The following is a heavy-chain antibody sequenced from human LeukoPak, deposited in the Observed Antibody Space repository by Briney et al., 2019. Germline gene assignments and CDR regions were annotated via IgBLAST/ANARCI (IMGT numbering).Heavy chain of an antibody. Sequence: AGGFLRLSYAASGFTVSSNHMSWVRQAPGKGLEWVSVIYSGGSTYYADSLKCRFTISRHNSKNTLYLQMNSLRAEDTAVYYCEREEMATLAYFDYWGQGTLVTVSS. CDR3: EREEMATLAYFDY. V-gene: IGHV3-53*01. CDR1: GFTVSSNH. J-gene: IGHJ4*02. D-gene: IGHD5-24*01. CDR2: IYSGGST.